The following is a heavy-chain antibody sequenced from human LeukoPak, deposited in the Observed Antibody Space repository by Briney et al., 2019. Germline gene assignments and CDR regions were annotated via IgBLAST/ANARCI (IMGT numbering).Heavy chain of an antibody. CDR1: VGTFSSYA. J-gene: IGHJ4*02. V-gene: IGHV1-69*01. D-gene: IGHD2-8*01. CDR3: ARAFCRRGACYSGGVFGY. Sequence: SVKVSCKASVGTFSSYAISWVRQAPGQGLEWMGGSNPIFGTANYAQKFQGRVTITADESTSTAYMELSSLRSEDTAVYYCARAFCRRGACYSGGVFGYWGQGTLVTVSS. CDR2: SNPIFGTA.